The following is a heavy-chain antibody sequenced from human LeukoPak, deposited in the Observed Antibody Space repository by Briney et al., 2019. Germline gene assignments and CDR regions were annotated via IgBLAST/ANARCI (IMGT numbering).Heavy chain of an antibody. CDR2: IKQDGSDK. D-gene: IGHD3-10*01. CDR3: ASPNYYGSGPSGL. CDR1: GFTFSNFW. J-gene: IGHJ2*01. Sequence: PGGSLRLSCAASGFTFSNFWMSWVRQAPGKGLEWVANIKQDGSDKYYVDSVKGRFTISRDNAKNSLYLQMNSLRAEDTAVYYCASPNYYGSGPSGLWGRGTLVTVSS. V-gene: IGHV3-7*01.